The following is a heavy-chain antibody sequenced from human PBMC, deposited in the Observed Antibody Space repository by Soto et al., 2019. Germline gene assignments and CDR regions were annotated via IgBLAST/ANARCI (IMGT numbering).Heavy chain of an antibody. V-gene: IGHV3-33*01. CDR1: GFTFSTYG. CDR2: IWSDGTNK. Sequence: PGGSLRLSCAASGFTFSTYGMHWVRQALGKGLEWVAVIWSDGTNKYYADSVKGRFTISRDNSKNTLYLQMNSLRAEDTAVYYCARDYDSSGFYPQTYYFEYWGQGTLVTVSS. D-gene: IGHD3-22*01. CDR3: ARDYDSSGFYPQTYYFEY. J-gene: IGHJ4*02.